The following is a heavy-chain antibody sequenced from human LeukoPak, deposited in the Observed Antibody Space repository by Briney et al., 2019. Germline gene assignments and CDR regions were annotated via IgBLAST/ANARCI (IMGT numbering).Heavy chain of an antibody. V-gene: IGHV3-7*04. J-gene: IGHJ4*02. CDR3: AREVAAAVVTHFDY. CDR1: GFTFSDYY. D-gene: IGHD5-18*01. Sequence: GGSLRLSCAASGFTFSDYYMNWVRQVPGKGLEWVANIKQDGSEKYYVDSVKGRFTISRDNAKNSLFLQMNSLRAEDTAVYYCAREVAAAVVTHFDYWGQGTLVTVSS. CDR2: IKQDGSEK.